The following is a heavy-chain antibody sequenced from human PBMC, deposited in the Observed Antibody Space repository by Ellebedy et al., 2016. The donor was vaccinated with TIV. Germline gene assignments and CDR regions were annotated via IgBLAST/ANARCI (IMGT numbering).Heavy chain of an antibody. V-gene: IGHV1-2*04. J-gene: IGHJ3*02. CDR3: ARAGDCSSTSCPLNAFDI. D-gene: IGHD2-2*01. CDR2: INPNSGGT. CDR1: GYTFTGYY. Sequence: ASVKVSCKASGYTFTGYYMHWVRQAPGQGLEWMGWINPNSGGTNYAQKFQGWVTMTRDTSISTAYMELSRLRSDDTAVYYCARAGDCSSTSCPLNAFDIWGQGTMVTVSS.